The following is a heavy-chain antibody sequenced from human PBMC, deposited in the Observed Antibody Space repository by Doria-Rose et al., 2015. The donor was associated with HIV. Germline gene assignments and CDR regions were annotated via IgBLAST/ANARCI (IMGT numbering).Heavy chain of an antibody. Sequence: SGPVLVKPTETLTLTCTVSGVSLSSPGMGVSWIRHPPGKALEWLANIFSGDERSYKTSLKSRFTISRGTSKSQVVLTMTDMDPVDTATYYCARIKSSRWYHKYYFDFWGQGTLVIVSA. D-gene: IGHD6-13*01. CDR3: ARIKSSRWYHKYYFDF. J-gene: IGHJ4*02. CDR1: GVSLSSPGMG. V-gene: IGHV2-26*01. CDR2: IFSGDER.